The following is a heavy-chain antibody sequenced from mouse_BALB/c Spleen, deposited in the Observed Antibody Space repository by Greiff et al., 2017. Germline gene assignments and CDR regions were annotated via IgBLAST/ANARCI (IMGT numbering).Heavy chain of an antibody. Sequence: QVQLQQSGPGLVQPSQSLSITCTVSGFSLTSYGVHWVRQPPGKGLEWLGVIWAGGSTNYNSALMSRLSISKDNSKSQVFLKMNSLQTDDTAMYYCARSYGNCGDWYFDVWGAGTTVTVSS. CDR3: ARSYGNCGDWYFDV. CDR1: GFSLTSYG. J-gene: IGHJ1*01. V-gene: IGHV2-9*02. CDR2: IWAGGST. D-gene: IGHD2-1*01.